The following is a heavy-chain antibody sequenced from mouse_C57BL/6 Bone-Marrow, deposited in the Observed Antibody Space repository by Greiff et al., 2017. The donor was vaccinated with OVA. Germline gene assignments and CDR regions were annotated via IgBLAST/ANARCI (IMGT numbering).Heavy chain of an antibody. CDR2: IHPNSGST. CDR3: ARSPSGYDNS. V-gene: IGHV1-64*01. CDR1: GYTFTSYW. D-gene: IGHD2-2*01. J-gene: IGHJ2*01. Sequence: VQLQQSGAELVKPGASVKLSCKASGYTFTSYWMHWVKQRPGQGLEWIGMIHPNSGSTNYNEKFKSKATLTVDKSSSTAYMQLSSLTSEDSAVYYCARSPSGYDNSWGQGTTLTVSS.